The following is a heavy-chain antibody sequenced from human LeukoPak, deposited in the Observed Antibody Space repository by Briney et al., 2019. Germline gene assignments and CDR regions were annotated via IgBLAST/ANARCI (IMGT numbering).Heavy chain of an antibody. CDR3: TRALPLRTDAFDI. CDR1: GFTFSSYS. J-gene: IGHJ3*02. V-gene: IGHV3-21*01. CDR2: ISSSSSYI. Sequence: GGSLRLSCAASGFTFSSYSMNWVRQAPGKGLEWVSSISSSSSYIYYADSVKGRFTISGDNAKNSLYLQMNNLRAEDTAVYYCTRALPLRTDAFDIWGQGTMVTVSS.